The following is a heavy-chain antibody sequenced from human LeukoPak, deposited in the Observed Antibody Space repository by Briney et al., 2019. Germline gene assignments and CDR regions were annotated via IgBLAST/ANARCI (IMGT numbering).Heavy chain of an antibody. CDR1: GFTFDDYA. Sequence: GGSLRLSCAASGFTFDDYAMHWVRQAPGKGLEWVSGISWNSGIIGYADSVKGRFTISRDNSKNTLYLQMNSLRAEDTAVYYCARAGQQLANWETKTFDYWGQGTLVTVSS. CDR3: ARAGQQLANWETKTFDY. CDR2: ISWNSGII. J-gene: IGHJ4*02. D-gene: IGHD6-13*01. V-gene: IGHV3-9*01.